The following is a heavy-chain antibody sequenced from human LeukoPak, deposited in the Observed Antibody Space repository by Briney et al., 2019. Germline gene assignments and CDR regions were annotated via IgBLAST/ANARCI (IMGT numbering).Heavy chain of an antibody. Sequence: KPSETLSLTCTVSGGSISSYYWSWIRQPPGKGLEWSGYIYYSGSTNYNPSLKSRVTISVDTSKNQFSLKLSSVTAADTAVYYCARERIDILTGWSWFDPWGQGTLVTVSS. J-gene: IGHJ5*02. CDR1: GGSISSYY. CDR3: ARERIDILTGWSWFDP. CDR2: IYYSGST. D-gene: IGHD3-9*01. V-gene: IGHV4-59*01.